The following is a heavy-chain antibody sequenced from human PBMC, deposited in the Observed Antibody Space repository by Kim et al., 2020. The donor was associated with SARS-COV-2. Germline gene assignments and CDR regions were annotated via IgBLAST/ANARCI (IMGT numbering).Heavy chain of an antibody. CDR1: GFTFGDYA. D-gene: IGHD3-22*01. CDR2: IRSKGYGGTT. V-gene: IGHV3-49*04. Sequence: GGSLRLSCTALGFTFGDYAMSWVRQAPGKGLEGVGFIRSKGYGGTTEYAASVKGSFTITRDDSKSIAYLQMNSLKTEDTAVYYCTRGWGTMIVMPLDYWGQGTLVTVS. J-gene: IGHJ4*02. CDR3: TRGWGTMIVMPLDY.